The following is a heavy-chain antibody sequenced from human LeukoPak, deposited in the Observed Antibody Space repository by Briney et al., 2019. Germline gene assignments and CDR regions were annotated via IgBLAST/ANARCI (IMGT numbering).Heavy chain of an antibody. CDR1: GFTFTTYA. CDR2: ISGSGGST. J-gene: IGHJ4*02. V-gene: IGHV3-23*01. CDR3: AKALYYFDS. Sequence: GGSLRLSCAAPGFTFTTYAMTWVRQAPGKGLEWVSGISGSGGSTYYADSVKGRLTISRDNSKNTLYLQMNSLRAEDTAVYYCAKALYYFDSWGQGTLVTVSS.